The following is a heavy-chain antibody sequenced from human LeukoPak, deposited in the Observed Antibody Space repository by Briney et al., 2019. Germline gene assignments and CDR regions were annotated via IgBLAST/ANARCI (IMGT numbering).Heavy chain of an antibody. J-gene: IGHJ4*02. CDR2: ISGSGGST. D-gene: IGHD3-22*01. CDR3: AKEYYYDSSGYPDYFDY. V-gene: IGHV3-23*01. CDR1: GFTFSSYA. Sequence: GGSLRLSCAASGFTFSSYAMSWVRQAPGKGLEWVSAISGSGGSTYYADSVKGRFTISRDNSKNTLYLQMNSLRAEDTAVYYCAKEYYYDSSGYPDYFDYWGQGTLVTVSS.